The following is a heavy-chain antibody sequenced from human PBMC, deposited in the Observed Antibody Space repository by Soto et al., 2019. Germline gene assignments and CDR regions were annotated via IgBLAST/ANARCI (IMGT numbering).Heavy chain of an antibody. CDR3: ARFSTTVALDY. CDR1: GFTFSDYY. D-gene: IGHD4-17*01. J-gene: IGHJ4*02. CDR2: ISSSSSYT. V-gene: IGHV3-11*03. Sequence: GGSLRLSCAASGFTFSDYYMSWIRQAPGKGLEWVSYISSSSSYTNYADSVKGRFTISRDNAKNPLYLQMNSLRAEDTAVYYCARFSTTVALDYWGQGTLVTVSS.